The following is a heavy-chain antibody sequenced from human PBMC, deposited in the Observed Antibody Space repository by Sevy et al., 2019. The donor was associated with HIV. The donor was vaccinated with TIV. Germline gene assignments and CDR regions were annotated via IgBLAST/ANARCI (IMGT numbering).Heavy chain of an antibody. D-gene: IGHD3-22*01. CDR2: ISWNSGSI. J-gene: IGHJ4*02. CDR1: AFTFDDYA. Sequence: GGSLRLSCAASAFTFDDYAMHWVRQAPGKGLEWVSGISWNSGSIGYADSVKGRFTISRDNAKNSLYLQMNSLRAEDTALYYCAKDKGGGYWDYFDYWGQGTLVTVSS. CDR3: AKDKGGGYWDYFDY. V-gene: IGHV3-9*01.